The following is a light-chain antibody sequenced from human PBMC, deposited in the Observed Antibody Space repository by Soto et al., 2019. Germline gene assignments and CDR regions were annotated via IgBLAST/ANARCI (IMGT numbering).Light chain of an antibody. CDR1: SSNIGAGYD. CDR2: GNS. J-gene: IGLJ1*01. V-gene: IGLV1-40*01. Sequence: QSALTQPPSVSGAPGQRVTISCTGSSSNIGAGYDVHWCQQLPGTAPKLLIYGNSNRPSGVPDRFSGSKSGTSASLAITGLQAEDEADYYCQSYDSSLSVVFGTGTKVTVL. CDR3: QSYDSSLSVV.